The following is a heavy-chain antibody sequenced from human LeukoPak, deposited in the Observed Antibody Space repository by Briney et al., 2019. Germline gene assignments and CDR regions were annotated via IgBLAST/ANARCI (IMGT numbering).Heavy chain of an antibody. Sequence: GGSLRLSCAASGLTFSSSGMTWVRQAPGKGLEWVSGISGSGGNTYSADSVKGRFTISRDNSKSTLYLQMKSLRAEETAVYYRAKFDTNWGAFDIWGQGTMVTVSS. J-gene: IGHJ3*02. D-gene: IGHD7-27*01. CDR2: ISGSGGNT. V-gene: IGHV3-23*01. CDR3: AKFDTNWGAFDI. CDR1: GLTFSSSG.